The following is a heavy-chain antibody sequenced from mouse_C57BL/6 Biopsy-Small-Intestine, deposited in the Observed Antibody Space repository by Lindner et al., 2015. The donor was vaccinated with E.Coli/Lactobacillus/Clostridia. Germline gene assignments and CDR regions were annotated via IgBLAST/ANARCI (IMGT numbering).Heavy chain of an antibody. Sequence: VQLQESGAEMVRPGASVKLSCKASGYTFTSYVIHWVKQKPGQGLEWIGYINPYNYVTKYNEKFKGKATLTSDKSSSTAYMEFSSLISEDSAVYYCTRGRGGDSAWFAYWGQGTLVTVSA. J-gene: IGHJ3*01. CDR1: GYTFTSYV. CDR2: INPYNYVT. CDR3: TRGRGGDSAWFAY. V-gene: IGHV1-14*01. D-gene: IGHD2-13*01.